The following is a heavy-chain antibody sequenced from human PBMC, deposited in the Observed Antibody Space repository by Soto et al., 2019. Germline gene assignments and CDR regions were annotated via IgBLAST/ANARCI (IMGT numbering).Heavy chain of an antibody. CDR1: GFTFSSYS. V-gene: IGHV3-21*01. D-gene: IGHD3-16*01. Sequence: EVPLVESGGGLVKPGGSLRLSCAASGFTFSSYSMNWVRQAPGKGLEWVSSISFSSSYIYYADSVKGRFTISRDNAQNSLYLQMNSLSAEDTAVYYCARERWGAFDIWGQGTMVTVSS. CDR2: ISFSSSYI. J-gene: IGHJ3*02. CDR3: ARERWGAFDI.